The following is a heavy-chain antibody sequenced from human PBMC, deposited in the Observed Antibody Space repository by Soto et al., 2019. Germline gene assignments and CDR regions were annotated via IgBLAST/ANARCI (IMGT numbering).Heavy chain of an antibody. CDR2: INHSGST. CDR3: ARGLKDIVVVVAAYFDY. CDR1: GGSFSGYY. V-gene: IGHV4-34*01. D-gene: IGHD2-15*01. Sequence: SETLCLTCAVYGGSFSGYYWSWIRQPPGKGLEWIGEINHSGSTNYNPSLKSRVTISVDTSKNQFSLKLSSVTAADTAVYYCARGLKDIVVVVAAYFDYWGQGTLVTVSS. J-gene: IGHJ4*02.